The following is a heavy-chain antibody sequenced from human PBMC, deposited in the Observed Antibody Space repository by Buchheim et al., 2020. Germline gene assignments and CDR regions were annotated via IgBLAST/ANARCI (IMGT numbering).Heavy chain of an antibody. Sequence: QVQLVESGGGVVQPGRSLRLSCAASGFTFSSYGMKWVRQAPGKGLEWVAVISYDGSNKYYADSVKGRFTISRDNSKNTLSLQMNSLRAEDTAVYYCAKYPFGEDNWNDDYWGQGTL. CDR1: GFTFSSYG. CDR2: ISYDGSNK. CDR3: AKYPFGEDNWNDDY. V-gene: IGHV3-30*18. D-gene: IGHD1-1*01. J-gene: IGHJ4*02.